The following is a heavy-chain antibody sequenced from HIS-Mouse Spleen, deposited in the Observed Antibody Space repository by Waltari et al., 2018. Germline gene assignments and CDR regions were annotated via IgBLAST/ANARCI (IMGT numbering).Heavy chain of an antibody. D-gene: IGHD1-26*01. CDR1: GGSISSSSYY. Sequence: QLQLQESGPGLVKPSETLSLTCTVPGGSISSSSYYWGWIRQPPGKGLEWIGSIYYSGSTYYNPSLKSRVTILVDTSKNQFSLKLSSVTAADTAVYYCARSSGSGATHYWGQGTLVTVSS. CDR2: IYYSGST. V-gene: IGHV4-39*07. CDR3: ARSSGSGATHY. J-gene: IGHJ4*02.